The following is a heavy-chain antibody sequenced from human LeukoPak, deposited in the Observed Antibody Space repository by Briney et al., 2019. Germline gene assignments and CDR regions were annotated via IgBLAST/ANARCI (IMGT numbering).Heavy chain of an antibody. CDR3: SALGYCSGGSCYSHYGGGDS. CDR2: IIPIFGTA. Sequence: SVKVACKASGGTFSSHAINWARQAPGEGLEWMGGIIPIFGTANYTHKFQGRVSMTGDESTATAYMELSSLRAEDTAIYCASALGYCSGGSCYSHYGGGDSWGQGTLVTVSS. V-gene: IGHV1-69*13. D-gene: IGHD2-15*01. J-gene: IGHJ4*02. CDR1: GGTFSSHA.